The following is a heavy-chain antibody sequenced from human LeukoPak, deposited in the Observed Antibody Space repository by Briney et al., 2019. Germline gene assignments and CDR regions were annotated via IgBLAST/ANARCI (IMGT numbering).Heavy chain of an antibody. CDR1: GGSFSGYY. D-gene: IGHD3-10*01. J-gene: IGHJ4*02. CDR3: ARGRPPLLWFGELSQFDY. Sequence: SETLSLTCAVYGGSFSGYYWSWIRQPPGKGREGIGEINHSGSTNYNPSLKSRVTISVDTSKNQFSLKLSSVTAADTAVYYCARGRPPLLWFGELSQFDYWGQGTLVTVSS. V-gene: IGHV4-34*01. CDR2: INHSGST.